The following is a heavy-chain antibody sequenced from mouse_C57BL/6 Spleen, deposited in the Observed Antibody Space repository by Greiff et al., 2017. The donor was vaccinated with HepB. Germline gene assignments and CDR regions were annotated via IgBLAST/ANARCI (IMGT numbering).Heavy chain of an antibody. D-gene: IGHD2-2*01. J-gene: IGHJ2*01. CDR3: ARSTMVTDFDY. Sequence: EVHLVESGPELVKPGASVKMSCKASGYTFTDYNMHWVKQSHGKSLEWIGYINPNNGGTSYNQKFKGKATLTVNKSSSTAYMELRSLTSEDSAVYYCARSTMVTDFDYWGQGTTLTVSS. CDR1: GYTFTDYN. CDR2: INPNNGGT. V-gene: IGHV1-22*01.